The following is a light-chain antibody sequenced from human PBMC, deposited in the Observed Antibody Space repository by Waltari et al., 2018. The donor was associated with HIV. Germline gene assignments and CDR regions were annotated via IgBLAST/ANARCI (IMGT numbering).Light chain of an antibody. CDR1: TSNIGGNS. Sequence: QSVLTQPPSASGTPGQPVTISCSGSTSNIGGNSVNWYQQFPGTAPKLLINNTNRRPSGVPGRFSGSKSGTSASLAISGLQSDDEADYYCLTWDDTVNGRVFGGGTKLTVL. CDR2: NTN. V-gene: IGLV1-44*01. J-gene: IGLJ3*02. CDR3: LTWDDTVNGRV.